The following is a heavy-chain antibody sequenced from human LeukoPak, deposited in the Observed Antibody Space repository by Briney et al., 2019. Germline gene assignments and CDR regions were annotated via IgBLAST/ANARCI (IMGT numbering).Heavy chain of an antibody. Sequence: SQTLSLTCTVSGGSISSGDYYWSWIRQPPGKGLEWIGYIYYSGSTYYNPSLKSRVTIPVYTSKNQFSLKLSSVTAADTAVYYCARAYGDYVPFDYWGQGTLVTVSS. CDR2: IYYSGST. CDR1: GGSISSGDYY. V-gene: IGHV4-30-4*01. D-gene: IGHD4-17*01. CDR3: ARAYGDYVPFDY. J-gene: IGHJ4*02.